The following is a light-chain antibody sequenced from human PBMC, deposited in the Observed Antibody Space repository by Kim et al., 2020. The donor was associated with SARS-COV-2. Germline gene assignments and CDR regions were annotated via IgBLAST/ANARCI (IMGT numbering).Light chain of an antibody. J-gene: IGKJ1*01. V-gene: IGKV4-1*01. Sequence: ATFNCKSSQSVLYSSNNKNYLAWYQQKPGQPPKLLIYWASTRESGVPDRFSGSGSGTDFTLTISSLQAEDVAVYYCQQYYSTPQTFGQGTKVDIK. CDR2: WAS. CDR3: QQYYSTPQT. CDR1: QSVLYSSNNKNY.